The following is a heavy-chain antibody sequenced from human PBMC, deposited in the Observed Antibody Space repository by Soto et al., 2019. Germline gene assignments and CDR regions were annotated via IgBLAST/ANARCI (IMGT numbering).Heavy chain of an antibody. V-gene: IGHV3-23*01. CDR3: AKDLFSGESYYYYYGMDV. J-gene: IGHJ6*02. Sequence: GGSLRLSCAASGFTFSSYAMSWVRQAPGKGLEWVSAISGSGGSTYYADSVKGRFTISRDNSKNTLYLQMNSLRAEDTAVYYCAKDLFSGESYYYYYGMDVWGQGTTVTVSS. CDR2: ISGSGGST. D-gene: IGHD3-10*01. CDR1: GFTFSSYA.